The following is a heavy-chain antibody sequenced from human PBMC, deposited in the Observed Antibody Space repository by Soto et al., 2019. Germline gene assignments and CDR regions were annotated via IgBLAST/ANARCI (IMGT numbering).Heavy chain of an antibody. D-gene: IGHD6-13*01. V-gene: IGHV3-30*18. CDR3: AKAPWQLSRGDRFY. CDR2: ISYDGSNK. J-gene: IGHJ4*02. Sequence: GGSLRLSCAASGFTFSSYGMHWVRQAPGKGLEWVAVISYDGSNKYYADSVKGRFTISRDNSKNTLYLQMNSLRAEDTAVYYCAKAPWQLSRGDRFYWGQGTLVTVSS. CDR1: GFTFSSYG.